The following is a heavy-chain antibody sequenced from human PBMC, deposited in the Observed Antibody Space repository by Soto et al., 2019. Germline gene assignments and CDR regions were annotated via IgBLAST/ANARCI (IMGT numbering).Heavy chain of an antibody. CDR3: ARVGSGSYYNHDAFDI. V-gene: IGHV1-69*01. Sequence: QVQLVQSGAEVKKPGSSVKVSCKASGGTFSSYAISWVRQAPGQGLEWMGGIIPIFGTANYAQKFQGRVTITADESTSTTYMELSSLRSEDTAVYYCARVGSGSYYNHDAFDIWGQGTMVTVSS. CDR2: IIPIFGTA. CDR1: GGTFSSYA. D-gene: IGHD1-26*01. J-gene: IGHJ3*02.